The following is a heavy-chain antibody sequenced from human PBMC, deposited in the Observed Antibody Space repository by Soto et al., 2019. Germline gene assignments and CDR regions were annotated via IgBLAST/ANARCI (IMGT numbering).Heavy chain of an antibody. CDR1: GYTFTSYG. J-gene: IGHJ6*02. CDR2: ISAYNGNT. D-gene: IGHD6-6*01. V-gene: IGHV1-18*01. CDR3: ARFPGSSSVASYYYGMDV. Sequence: ASVKVSCKASGYTFTSYGISWVRQAPGQGPEWMEWISAYNGNTNYAQKLQGRVTMTTDTSTSTAYMELRSLRSDDTAVYYCARFPGSSSVASYYYGMDVWGQGTTVTVSS.